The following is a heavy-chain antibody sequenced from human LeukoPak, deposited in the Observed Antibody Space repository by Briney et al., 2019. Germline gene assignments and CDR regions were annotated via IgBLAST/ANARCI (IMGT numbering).Heavy chain of an antibody. CDR1: GFTFSSYS. CDR2: ISSSSSTI. CDR3: ARGEAAGY. V-gene: IGHV3-48*01. Sequence: GGSLRLSCAASGFTFSSYSMNWVRQAPGKGLEWVSYISSSSSTIYYADSVKGRFTISRDNAKNSLYLQMNSLRAEDTAVYYCARGEAAGYWGQGTLVTVSS. J-gene: IGHJ4*02.